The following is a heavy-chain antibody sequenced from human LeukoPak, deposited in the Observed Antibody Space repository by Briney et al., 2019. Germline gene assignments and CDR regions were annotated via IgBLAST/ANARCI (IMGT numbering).Heavy chain of an antibody. V-gene: IGHV3-74*01. CDR2: IHSDGSST. D-gene: IGHD3-22*01. CDR3: ARGLHFRLYDSSAYYPY. CDR1: GFTFSSTW. Sequence: GGSLRLSWAASGFTFSSTWMHWFRQAPGKGPVWVSRIHSDGSSTIYADSVKGRFTISRDNARNTLYLQMNSLRAEDTAVYFCARGLHFRLYDSSAYYPYWGQGTLVTVSS. J-gene: IGHJ4*02.